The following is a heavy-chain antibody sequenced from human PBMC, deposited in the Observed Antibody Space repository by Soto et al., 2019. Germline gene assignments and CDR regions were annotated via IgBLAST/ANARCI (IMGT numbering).Heavy chain of an antibody. Sequence: EVQLLESGGGLVQPGGSLRLSCAASGFTFSSYAMSWVRQAPGKGLEWVSAISGSGGSTYYADSVKGRFTISRDNSKNTLYLQMNSLRAEDMAVYYCARSSYGYIFYFDYWGQGTLVTVSS. CDR1: GFTFSSYA. CDR2: ISGSGGST. CDR3: ARSSYGYIFYFDY. J-gene: IGHJ4*02. V-gene: IGHV3-23*01. D-gene: IGHD5-18*01.